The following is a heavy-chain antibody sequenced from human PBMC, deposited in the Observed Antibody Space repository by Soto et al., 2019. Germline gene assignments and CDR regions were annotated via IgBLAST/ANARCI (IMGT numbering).Heavy chain of an antibody. Sequence: SETLSLTCAVSGHSISSGFYYWGWVRQPPGKGLEWIGSIYHTESTYYNPSLKSRVTMSVDTSKNQLSLKLSSMTAADTAVYFFARYGYSHSARFLDYCGQGPRVTVST. CDR1: GHSISSGFYY. D-gene: IGHD5-12*01. CDR3: ARYGYSHSARFLDY. J-gene: IGHJ4*02. V-gene: IGHV4-38-2*01. CDR2: IYHTEST.